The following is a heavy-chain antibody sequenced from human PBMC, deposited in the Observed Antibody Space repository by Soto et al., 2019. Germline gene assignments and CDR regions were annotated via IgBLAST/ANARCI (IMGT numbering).Heavy chain of an antibody. D-gene: IGHD3-22*01. J-gene: IGHJ6*02. CDR2: IYHSGST. CDR3: ARAQGYYDSSGYYPGPYYYGMDV. CDR1: GGSISTGGYS. Sequence: PSETLSLTCAVSGGSISTGGYSWSWIRQPPGKGLEWIGYIYHSGSTYYNPSLKSRVTISVDRSNNQCSLKLSSVTAADTAVSYCARAQGYYDSSGYYPGPYYYGMDVWGQGTTVTVSS. V-gene: IGHV4-30-2*01.